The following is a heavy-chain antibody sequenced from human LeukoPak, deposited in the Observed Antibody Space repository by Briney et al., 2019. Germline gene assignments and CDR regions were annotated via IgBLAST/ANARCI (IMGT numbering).Heavy chain of an antibody. D-gene: IGHD2-15*01. V-gene: IGHV4-34*01. CDR2: INHSGST. CDR1: GGSFSGYY. J-gene: IGHJ6*04. CDR3: ARPRHGVVAALDV. Sequence: SETLSLTCAVYGGSFSGYYWSWIRQPPGKGLEWIGEINHSGSTNYNPSLKSRVTISVDTSKNQFSLKLSSVTAADTAVYYCARPRHGVVAALDVWGKGTTVTISS.